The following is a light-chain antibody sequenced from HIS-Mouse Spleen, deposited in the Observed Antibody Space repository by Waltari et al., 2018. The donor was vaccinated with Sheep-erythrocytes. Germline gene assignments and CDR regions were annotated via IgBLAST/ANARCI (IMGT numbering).Light chain of an antibody. CDR2: DVS. CDR3: CSYAGSYNHV. Sequence: QSALTQPRSVSGSPGPSVTISCTGTSRDGGGYNYVPWYQQHPGKAPKLMIYDVSKRPSGVPDRFSGSKSGNTASLTISGLQAEDEADYYCCSYAGSYNHVFATGTKVTVL. CDR1: SRDGGGYNY. J-gene: IGLJ1*01. V-gene: IGLV2-11*01.